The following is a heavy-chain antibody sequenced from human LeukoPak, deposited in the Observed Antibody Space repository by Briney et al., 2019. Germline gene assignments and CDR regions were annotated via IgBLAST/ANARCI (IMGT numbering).Heavy chain of an antibody. J-gene: IGHJ4*02. V-gene: IGHV4-59*01. D-gene: IGHD3-3*01. CDR3: ARGDRFLEWLSYFDY. Sequence: SETLSLTCTVSGGSISSYYWSWTRQPPGKGLEWIGYIYYSGSTNYNPSLKSRVTISVDTSKNQFSLKLSSVTAADTAVYYCARGDRFLEWLSYFDYWGQGTLVTVSS. CDR2: IYYSGST. CDR1: GGSISSYY.